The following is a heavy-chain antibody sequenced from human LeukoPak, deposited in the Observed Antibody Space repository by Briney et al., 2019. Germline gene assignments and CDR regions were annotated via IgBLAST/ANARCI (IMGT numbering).Heavy chain of an antibody. J-gene: IGHJ4*02. CDR1: GGSISSYY. Sequence: KASETLSLTCTVSGGSISSYYGSWTRPPAGRGLGWIGRIYTSGSTNYNPSLKSRLTMSVDTSKNQCSLKLSSVTAADAAVYYCAKWGGAFDYWGQGTLVTVSS. CDR2: IYTSGST. V-gene: IGHV4-4*07. D-gene: IGHD1-26*01. CDR3: AKWGGAFDY.